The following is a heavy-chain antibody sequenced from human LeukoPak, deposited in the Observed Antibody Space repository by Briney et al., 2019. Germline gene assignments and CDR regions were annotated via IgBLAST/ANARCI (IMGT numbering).Heavy chain of an antibody. J-gene: IGHJ4*02. CDR2: IYYSGST. D-gene: IGHD5-18*01. Sequence: SETLSLTCTVSGGSISSYYWSWVRQPPGKGLEWIGYIYYSGSTNYNPSLTRRGTISVDTSKNQFSLKLSSGTAADTAVYYCARGAGGYSYGHWGQGTLVTVSS. CDR1: GGSISSYY. CDR3: ARGAGGYSYGH. V-gene: IGHV4-59*01.